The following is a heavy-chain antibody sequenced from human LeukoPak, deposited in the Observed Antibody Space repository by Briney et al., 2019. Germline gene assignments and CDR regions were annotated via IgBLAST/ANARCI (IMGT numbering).Heavy chain of an antibody. CDR3: ARVRYCSSTSCYTFDY. J-gene: IGHJ4*02. V-gene: IGHV1-69*02. CDR1: GGTFSSYT. D-gene: IGHD2-2*02. Sequence: PVKVSCKASGGTFSSYTTSWVRQAPGQGLEWMGRIIPILGIANYAQKFQGRVTITADKSTSTAYMELSSLRSEDTAVYYCARVRYCSSTSCYTFDYWGQGTLVTVSS. CDR2: IIPILGIA.